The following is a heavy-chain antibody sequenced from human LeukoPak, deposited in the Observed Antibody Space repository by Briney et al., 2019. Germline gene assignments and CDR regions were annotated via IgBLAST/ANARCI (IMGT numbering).Heavy chain of an antibody. J-gene: IGHJ4*02. CDR2: INGDESTT. CDR3: AKDLWDYVFSYDFDY. CDR1: GFTFSNYW. D-gene: IGHD4-17*01. V-gene: IGHV3-74*01. Sequence: GGSLRLSCVASGFTFSNYWMHWVRQAPEKGLVWISRINGDESTTDYADSVKGRFTISRDNSKNTRYLQMNSLRAEDTAVYYCAKDLWDYVFSYDFDYWGQGTLVTVSS.